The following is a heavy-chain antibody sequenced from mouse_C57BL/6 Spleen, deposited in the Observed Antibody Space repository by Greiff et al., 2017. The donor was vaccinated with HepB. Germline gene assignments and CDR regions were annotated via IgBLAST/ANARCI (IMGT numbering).Heavy chain of an antibody. Sequence: LQQSGPELVKPGASVKISCKASGYAFSSSWMNWVKQRPGKGLEWIGRIYPGDGDTNYNGKFKGKATLTADKSSSTAYMQLSSLTSEDSAVYFCARGGSSTWFAYWGQGTLVTVSA. CDR2: IYPGDGDT. CDR1: GYAFSSSW. J-gene: IGHJ3*01. V-gene: IGHV1-82*01. D-gene: IGHD1-1*01. CDR3: ARGGSSTWFAY.